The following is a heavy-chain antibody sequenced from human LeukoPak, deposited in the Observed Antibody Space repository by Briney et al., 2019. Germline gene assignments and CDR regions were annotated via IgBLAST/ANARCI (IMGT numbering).Heavy chain of an antibody. Sequence: SETLSLTCAVSGGSISSSNWWSWVRQPPGKGLEWIGEIYHSGSTNYNPSLKSRVTISVDTSKNQFSLKLSSVTAADTAVYYCAREGGSGYDGAYFDYWGQGTLVTVSS. CDR3: AREGGSGYDGAYFDY. D-gene: IGHD5-12*01. J-gene: IGHJ4*02. CDR1: GGSISSSNW. V-gene: IGHV4-4*02. CDR2: IYHSGST.